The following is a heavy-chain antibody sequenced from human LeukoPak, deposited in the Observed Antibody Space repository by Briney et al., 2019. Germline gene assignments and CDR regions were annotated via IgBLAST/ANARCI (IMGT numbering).Heavy chain of an antibody. V-gene: IGHV4-59*01. D-gene: IGHD6-13*01. CDR2: IYYSGST. J-gene: IGHJ4*02. CDR3: AREAGGSTDY. Sequence: PSETLSLTCTVSGGSISSYYWSWIRQPPGKGLEWIGYIYYSGSTNYNPSLKSRVTISVDTSKNQFSLKLSSVTAADTAVYYCAREAGGSTDYWGQGTLVTVSS. CDR1: GGSISSYY.